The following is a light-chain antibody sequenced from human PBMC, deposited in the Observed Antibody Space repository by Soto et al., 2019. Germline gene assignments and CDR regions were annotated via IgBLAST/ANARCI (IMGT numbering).Light chain of an antibody. CDR2: GGS. Sequence: EIVLTQSPGTLSLSPGERATLSCRASQSVSSNLAWYQQKVGQAPRLVMYGGSVRATGVPTRFSGSGSGTVFTLTIGSLQSEDFAVYFCQHYNNWPPQFTFGGGTKVDIK. CDR3: QHYNNWPPQFT. V-gene: IGKV3-15*01. CDR1: QSVSSN. J-gene: IGKJ4*01.